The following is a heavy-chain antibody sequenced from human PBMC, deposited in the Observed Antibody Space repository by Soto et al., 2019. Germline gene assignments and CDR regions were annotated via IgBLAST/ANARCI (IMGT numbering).Heavy chain of an antibody. J-gene: IGHJ4*02. CDR2: ISGSGGST. V-gene: IGHV3-23*01. CDR1: GFTFSSYA. Sequence: GGSLRLSCAASGFTFSSYAMSWVRQAPGKGLEWVSAISGSGGSTYYADSVKGRFTISRDNSKNTLYLQMNSLSAEDTAVYYCAKDLGGPSAGYFDYWGQGTLVTVSS. CDR3: AKDLGGPSAGYFDY. D-gene: IGHD3-16*01.